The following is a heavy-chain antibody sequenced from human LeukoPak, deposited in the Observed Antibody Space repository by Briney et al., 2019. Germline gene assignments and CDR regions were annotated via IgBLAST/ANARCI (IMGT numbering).Heavy chain of an antibody. V-gene: IGHV3-30-3*01. D-gene: IGHD6-6*01. Sequence: PGGSLRLSCAASGFTFSSYTMHWVRQAPGKGLEWVAVISYDGSNKYYADSVKGRFTISRDNSKNTLYLQMNSLRAEDTAVYYCANSEYSSSLVLDYWGQGTLVTVSS. CDR1: GFTFSSYT. J-gene: IGHJ4*02. CDR2: ISYDGSNK. CDR3: ANSEYSSSLVLDY.